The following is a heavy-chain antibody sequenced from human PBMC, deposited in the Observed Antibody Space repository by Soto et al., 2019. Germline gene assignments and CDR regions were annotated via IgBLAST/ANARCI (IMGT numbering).Heavy chain of an antibody. V-gene: IGHV3-9*01. Sequence: LRLSCAASVFTFDAYAMHWVRQAPGKGLEWVSGISWNSGSIGYADSVKGRFTISRDNAKNSLYRQMTSLRAEDTSLYYCAKDSGYDSSGYSHYAFDIWGQGTMVTVSS. J-gene: IGHJ3*02. CDR2: ISWNSGSI. CDR1: VFTFDAYA. CDR3: AKDSGYDSSGYSHYAFDI. D-gene: IGHD3-22*01.